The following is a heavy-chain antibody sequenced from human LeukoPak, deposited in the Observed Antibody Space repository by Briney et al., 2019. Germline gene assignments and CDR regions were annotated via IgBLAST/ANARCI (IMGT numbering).Heavy chain of an antibody. D-gene: IGHD3-9*01. J-gene: IGHJ4*02. CDR2: MNPNSGNT. CDR1: GYTFTSYD. CDR3: ARVTHYYDILTGYLPILDY. V-gene: IGHV1-8*01. Sequence: ASVKVSCKASGYTFTSYDINWVRQATGQGLEWMGWMNPNSGNTGYAQKFQGRVTMTRNTSISTAYMELSSLRSEDTAVYYCARVTHYYDILTGYLPILDYWGQGTLATVSS.